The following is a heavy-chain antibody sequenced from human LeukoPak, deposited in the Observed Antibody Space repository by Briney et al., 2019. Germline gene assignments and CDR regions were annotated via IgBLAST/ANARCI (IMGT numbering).Heavy chain of an antibody. CDR2: IYHSGST. D-gene: IGHD3-22*01. Sequence: KPSETLSLTCAVSGFSISSAYFWGWIRQPPGKGLEWIGTIYHSGSTYYNPSLKSRVTISIDTSNNHFSLNLSSVTAADTAVYFCARPPYYYDSSGYYYGAFDIWGQGTMVTVSS. CDR3: ARPPYYYDSSGYYYGAFDI. J-gene: IGHJ3*02. V-gene: IGHV4-38-2*01. CDR1: GFSISSAYF.